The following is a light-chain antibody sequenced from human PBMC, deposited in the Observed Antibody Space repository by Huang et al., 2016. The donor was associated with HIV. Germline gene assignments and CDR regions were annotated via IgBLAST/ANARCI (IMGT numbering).Light chain of an antibody. V-gene: IGKV1-17*03. J-gene: IGKJ4*01. CDR1: QDISNY. Sequence: DIQMTQSPSAMSASVGDRVTITCRASQDISNYLVWFQQKPGKVPRRLIYYASTLQSGVPSRVSGSGSGTEFTLTISSLQPEDLATYYCLQHNMNPLTFGGGTKVEIK. CDR2: YAS. CDR3: LQHNMNPLT.